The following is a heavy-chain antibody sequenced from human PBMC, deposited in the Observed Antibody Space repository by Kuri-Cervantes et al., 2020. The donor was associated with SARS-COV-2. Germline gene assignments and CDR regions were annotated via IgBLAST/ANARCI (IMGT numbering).Heavy chain of an antibody. CDR3: ARLAIFGVVTDWDYYFDY. Sequence: SQTLSLTCAVYGGSFSGYYWSWIRQPPGKGLEWIGEINHSGSTNYNPSLKSRVTISVDTSKNQFSLKLSSVTAADTALYYCARLAIFGVVTDWDYYFDYWGQGTLVTVSS. J-gene: IGHJ4*02. V-gene: IGHV4-34*01. CDR2: INHSGST. D-gene: IGHD3-3*01. CDR1: GGSFSGYY.